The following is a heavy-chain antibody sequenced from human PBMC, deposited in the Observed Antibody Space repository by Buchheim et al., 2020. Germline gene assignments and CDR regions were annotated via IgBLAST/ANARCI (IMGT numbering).Heavy chain of an antibody. CDR3: AREYCSSTSCSYFDY. D-gene: IGHD2-2*01. CDR1: GFTFSSYE. J-gene: IGHJ4*02. Sequence: EVQLVESGGGLVQPGGSLRLSCAASGFTFSSYEMNWVRQAPGKGLEWVSYIRSSGSTTYYADYVKGRFTISRDTATNSLYLQMNSLRAEDTAFYYCAREYCSSTSCSYFDYWGQGTL. CDR2: IRSSGSTT. V-gene: IGHV3-48*03.